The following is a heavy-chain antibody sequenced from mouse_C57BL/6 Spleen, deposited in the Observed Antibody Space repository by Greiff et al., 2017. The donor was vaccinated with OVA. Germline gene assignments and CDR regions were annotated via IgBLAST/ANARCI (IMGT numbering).Heavy chain of an antibody. V-gene: IGHV1-64*01. CDR3: ARGGITTVVATDYYAMDY. Sequence: QVQLQQSGAELVKPGASVKLSCKASGYTFTSYWMHWVKQRPGQGLEWIGMIHPNSGSTNYNEKFKSKATLTVDKSSSTAYMQLSSLTSEDSAVYYCARGGITTVVATDYYAMDYWGQGTSVTVSS. CDR2: IHPNSGST. D-gene: IGHD1-1*01. J-gene: IGHJ4*01. CDR1: GYTFTSYW.